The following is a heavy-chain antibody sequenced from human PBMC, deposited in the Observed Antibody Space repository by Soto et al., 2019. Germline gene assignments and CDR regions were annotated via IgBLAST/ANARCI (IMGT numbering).Heavy chain of an antibody. Sequence: QVQLVESGGGVVQPGRSLRLSCAASGFTFSSYAMHWVRQAPGKGLEWVAVISYDGSNKYYADSVKGRFTISRDNSKNTLYLQMNSLRAEDTAVYYCARDGYDSSGYTIDSWGQGTLVTVSS. CDR2: ISYDGSNK. CDR3: ARDGYDSSGYTIDS. J-gene: IGHJ4*02. D-gene: IGHD3-22*01. V-gene: IGHV3-30-3*01. CDR1: GFTFSSYA.